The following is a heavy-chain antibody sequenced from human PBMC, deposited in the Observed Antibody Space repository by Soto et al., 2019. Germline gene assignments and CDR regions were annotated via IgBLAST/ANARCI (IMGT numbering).Heavy chain of an antibody. J-gene: IGHJ6*02. V-gene: IGHV3-33*01. CDR1: GFTFSSYG. Sequence: QVQLVESGGGVVQPGRSLRLSCAASGFTFSSYGMHWVRQAPGKGLEWVAVIWYDGSNKYYADSVKGRFTISRDNSKNPLYRHMNSLRAEDTGVYYCAIGASIAAAGNRDAAYYYYGMDVWGQGTTVTVSS. CDR3: AIGASIAAAGNRDAAYYYYGMDV. CDR2: IWYDGSNK. D-gene: IGHD6-13*01.